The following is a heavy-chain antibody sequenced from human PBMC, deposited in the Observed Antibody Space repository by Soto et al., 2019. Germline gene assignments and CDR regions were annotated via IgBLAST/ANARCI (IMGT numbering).Heavy chain of an antibody. D-gene: IGHD6-19*01. CDR2: IYYSGST. CDR3: ARHSSGWYVGAFDI. Sequence: SETLPLTCTVSGGSISSYCWSWIRQPPGKGLEWIGYIYYSGSTNYNPSLKSRVTISVDTSKNQFSLKLSSVTAADTAVYYCARHSSGWYVGAFDIWGQGTMVTVSS. V-gene: IGHV4-59*08. CDR1: GGSISSYC. J-gene: IGHJ3*02.